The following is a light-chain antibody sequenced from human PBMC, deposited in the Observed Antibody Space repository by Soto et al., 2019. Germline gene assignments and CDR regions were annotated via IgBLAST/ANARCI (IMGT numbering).Light chain of an antibody. CDR1: QSVSSSY. CDR2: GAS. CDR3: QQAGNSPFI. V-gene: IGKV3-20*01. J-gene: IGKJ3*01. Sequence: EIVLTQSPGTLSLSPGERATLSCRASQSVSSSYLAWFQQKPGQAPRLLIYGASSRATGTPGKFSGSGSRIDCTITISRLEPDDFAVYSCQQAGNSPFIFGTGTKVDIK.